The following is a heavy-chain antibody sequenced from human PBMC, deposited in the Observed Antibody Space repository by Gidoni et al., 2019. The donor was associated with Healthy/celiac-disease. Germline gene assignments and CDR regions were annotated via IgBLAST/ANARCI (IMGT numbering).Heavy chain of an antibody. Sequence: VQLVESGGCLVKPGGSLGLSCAASGFTFSSYSMTWFLQAQGKGLEWVSSISSSSSYIYYEDSVKGRFTISRDNAKNSRYLQMNSLRAEDTAVYYCARDYPYIVVVPAARYYYYGMDVWGQGTTVTVSS. CDR2: ISSSSSYI. V-gene: IGHV3-21*01. CDR3: ARDYPYIVVVPAARYYYYGMDV. CDR1: GFTFSSYS. D-gene: IGHD2-2*01. J-gene: IGHJ6*02.